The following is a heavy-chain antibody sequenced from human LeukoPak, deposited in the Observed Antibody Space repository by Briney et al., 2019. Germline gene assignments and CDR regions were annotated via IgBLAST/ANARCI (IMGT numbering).Heavy chain of an antibody. D-gene: IGHD6-19*01. CDR1: GFTFSSYE. CDR3: ARGGHRAVAGTFDY. Sequence: GGSLRLSCAASGFTFSSYEMNWVRQAPGKGLEWVSYISSSGSTIYYADSVKGRFTISRDNAENSLYLQMNSLRGEDTAVYYCARGGHRAVAGTFDYWGQGTLVTVSS. V-gene: IGHV3-48*03. CDR2: ISSSGSTI. J-gene: IGHJ4*02.